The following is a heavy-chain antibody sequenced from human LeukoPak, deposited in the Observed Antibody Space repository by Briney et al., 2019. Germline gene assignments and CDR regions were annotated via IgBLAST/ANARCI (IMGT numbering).Heavy chain of an antibody. CDR1: GGSISSSSYY. CDR2: IYYSGST. V-gene: IGHV4-39*01. CDR3: ARGVVVITSDAFDI. Sequence: PSETLSLTCTVSGGSISSSSYYWGWIHQPPGKGLEWIGSIYYSGSTYYNPSLKSRVTISVDTSKNQFSLKLSSVTAADTAVYYCARGVVVITSDAFDIWGQGTMVTVSS. J-gene: IGHJ3*02. D-gene: IGHD3-22*01.